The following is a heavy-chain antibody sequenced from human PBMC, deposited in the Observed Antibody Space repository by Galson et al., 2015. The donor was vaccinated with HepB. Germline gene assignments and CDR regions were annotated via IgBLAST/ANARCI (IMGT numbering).Heavy chain of an antibody. CDR3: AKGGTDRNDYFDY. CDR2: ISDSSGST. CDR1: KFTFSGYW. Sequence: SLRLSCAASKFTFSGYWMHWVRQAPGQGLEWVSVISDSSGSTYYADSVKGRFTISRDNSKNTLYLQMNSLRAEDTVVYYCAKGGTDRNDYFDYWGQGTLVTVSS. D-gene: IGHD3-16*01. J-gene: IGHJ4*02. V-gene: IGHV3-23*01.